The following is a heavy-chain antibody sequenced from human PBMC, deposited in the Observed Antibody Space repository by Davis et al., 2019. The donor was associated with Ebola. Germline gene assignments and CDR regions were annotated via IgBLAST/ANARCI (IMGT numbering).Heavy chain of an antibody. CDR1: GYTFTSYA. CDR3: ARGSQGDFWSGYYG. J-gene: IGHJ4*02. D-gene: IGHD3-3*01. V-gene: IGHV1-3*01. CDR2: INAGNGNT. Sequence: ASVKVSCKASGYTFTSYAMHWVRQAPGQRLEWMGWINAGNGNTKYSQKFQGRVTITRDTSASTAYMELSSLRSEDTAVYYCARGSQGDFWSGYYGWGQGTLVTVSS.